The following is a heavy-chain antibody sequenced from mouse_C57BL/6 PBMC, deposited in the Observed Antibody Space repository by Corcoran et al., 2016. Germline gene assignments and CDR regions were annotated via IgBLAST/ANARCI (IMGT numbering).Heavy chain of an antibody. V-gene: IGHV9-1*01. D-gene: IGHD2-4*01. CDR1: RYTFTGFP. CDR2: IYTDTGEP. CDR3: VKEGYDYDEGVFAY. Sequence: QIQVVQCGPQLKKPAETIKISCKASRYTFTGFPIPWVKQAPGKGFKWRGMIYTDTGEPTYAEEFKGRFAFSLETSASTAYLQINNLKNEDTATYFCVKEGYDYDEGVFAYWGQATLVTVSA. J-gene: IGHJ3*01.